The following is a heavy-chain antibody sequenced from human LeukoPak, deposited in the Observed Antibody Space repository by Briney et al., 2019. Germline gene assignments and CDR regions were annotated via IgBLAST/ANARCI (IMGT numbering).Heavy chain of an antibody. J-gene: IGHJ4*02. Sequence: GASVKVSCRASGYTFTDYYIHWVRQAPGQGLEWMGRINPNSGGTDHAHKFRGRVTMTRDTSISTAFMGLSGLISDDTAVYYCARDIGYGDYGRDYWGQGTLVTVSS. CDR3: ARDIGYGDYGRDY. CDR1: GYTFTDYY. CDR2: INPNSGGT. V-gene: IGHV1-2*06. D-gene: IGHD5-12*01.